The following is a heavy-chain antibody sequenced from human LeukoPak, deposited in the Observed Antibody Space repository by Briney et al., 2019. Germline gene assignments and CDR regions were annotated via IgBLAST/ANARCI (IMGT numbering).Heavy chain of an antibody. CDR3: ATFRDSSSWYPYFDY. J-gene: IGHJ4*02. Sequence: PSQTLSLTCTVSGGSISSGGSYWSWLRQHPGTGLEWLGYIYYSGSTYYNPSLKSRVTISVDTSKNQFSLKLSSVTAADTAVYYCATFRDSSSWYPYFDYWGQGTLVTVSS. CDR1: GGSISSGGSY. CDR2: IYYSGST. V-gene: IGHV4-31*03. D-gene: IGHD6-13*01.